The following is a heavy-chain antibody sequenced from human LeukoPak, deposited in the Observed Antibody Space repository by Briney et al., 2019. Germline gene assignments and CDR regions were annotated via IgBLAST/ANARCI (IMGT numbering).Heavy chain of an antibody. D-gene: IGHD7-27*01. CDR2: LSGSGGRT. Sequence: PGGPLRFSCAASGFTFSSYAMSWVRQAPGKGLEWVSALSGSGGRTYYAHSVKGRFTSSRDNSNSTLYLQMNSLRAEDTAVYYCAKDPAWGSGWFGPWGQGTLVTVSS. CDR1: GFTFSSYA. CDR3: AKDPAWGSGWFGP. J-gene: IGHJ5*02. V-gene: IGHV3-23*01.